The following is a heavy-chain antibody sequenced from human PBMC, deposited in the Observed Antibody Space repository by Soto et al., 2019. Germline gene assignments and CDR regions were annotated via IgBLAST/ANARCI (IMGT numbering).Heavy chain of an antibody. CDR3: AREAAPAWLDYYYYGMDV. J-gene: IGHJ6*02. CDR2: IIPIFGTA. V-gene: IGHV1-69*01. CDR1: GGTFSSYA. Sequence: QVQLVQSGAEVKKPGSSVKVSCKASGGTFSSYAISWVRQAPGQGLEWMGGIIPIFGTANYAQKCQGRVTITADESTSTAYMELSGLRSEDTAVYYCAREAAPAWLDYYYYGMDVWGQGTTVTVSS. D-gene: IGHD6-25*01.